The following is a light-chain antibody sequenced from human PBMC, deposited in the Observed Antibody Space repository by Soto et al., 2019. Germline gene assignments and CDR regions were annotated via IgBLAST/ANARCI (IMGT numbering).Light chain of an antibody. CDR2: DTS. CDR3: LLSYSGARPYV. J-gene: IGLJ1*01. Sequence: QALVTHSPSLTVSPGGTVTLTCGSSTGAVTSGHYPYWFQQKPGQAPRTLIYDTSNKHSWTPARFSGSLLGGKAALTLSGAQPEDEAEYYCLLSYSGARPYVFGTGTKVTVL. V-gene: IGLV7-46*01. CDR1: TGAVTSGHY.